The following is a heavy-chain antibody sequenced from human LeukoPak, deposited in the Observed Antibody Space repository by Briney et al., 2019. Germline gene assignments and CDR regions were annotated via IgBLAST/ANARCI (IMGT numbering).Heavy chain of an antibody. Sequence: GGSLRLSCTASGFTFGDYAMSWVRQAPGKGLEWVGFIRSKAYGGTTEYAASVKGRFTISRDDSKSIAHLQMNSLKTEDTAVYYCTRSRRYSSSSGTFAFDIWGQGTMVTVSS. CDR1: GFTFGDYA. CDR2: IRSKAYGGTT. D-gene: IGHD6-6*01. V-gene: IGHV3-49*04. J-gene: IGHJ3*02. CDR3: TRSRRYSSSSGTFAFDI.